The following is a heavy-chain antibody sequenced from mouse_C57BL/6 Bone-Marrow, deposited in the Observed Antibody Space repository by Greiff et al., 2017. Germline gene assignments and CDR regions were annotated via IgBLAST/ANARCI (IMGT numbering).Heavy chain of an antibody. D-gene: IGHD2-3*01. CDR1: GYSITSGYY. CDR2: ISYDGSN. CDR3: ARERGWLLPWYFDV. J-gene: IGHJ1*03. Sequence: EESGPGLVKPSQSLSLTCSVTGYSITSGYYWNWIRQFPGNKLEWMGYISYDGSNNYNPSLKNRISITRDTSKNQFFLKLNSVTTEDTATYYCARERGWLLPWYFDVWGTGTTVTVSS. V-gene: IGHV3-6*01.